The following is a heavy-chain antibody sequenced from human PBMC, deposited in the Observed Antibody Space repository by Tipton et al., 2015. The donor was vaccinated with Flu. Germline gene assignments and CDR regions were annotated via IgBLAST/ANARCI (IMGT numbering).Heavy chain of an antibody. D-gene: IGHD5-18*01. J-gene: IGHJ4*02. CDR3: ARVETVQLYSFDY. V-gene: IGHV4-39*07. CDR2: MPYSGSP. CDR1: GDSIRTSGHY. Sequence: TLSLTCNVSGDSIRTSGHYWGWIRQSPGKGLAWIASMPYSGSPYYNPSLRSRLTTRVDTSRNQFSLELSSVTAADSAVYYCARVETVQLYSFDYWGQGTVVTVSS.